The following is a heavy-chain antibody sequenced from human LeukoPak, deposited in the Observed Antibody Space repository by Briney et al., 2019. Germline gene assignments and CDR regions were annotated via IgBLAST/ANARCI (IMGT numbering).Heavy chain of an antibody. D-gene: IGHD2-21*02. Sequence: GGSLRLSCAASGFTFSSYAMHWVRQAPGKGLEWVAVISYDGSNKYYADSVKGRFTISRENAKNSLYLQMNSLRAGDTAVYCCARAYCGGDCYSGWYFDLWGRGTLVTVSS. J-gene: IGHJ2*01. V-gene: IGHV3-30*14. CDR3: ARAYCGGDCYSGWYFDL. CDR1: GFTFSSYA. CDR2: ISYDGSNK.